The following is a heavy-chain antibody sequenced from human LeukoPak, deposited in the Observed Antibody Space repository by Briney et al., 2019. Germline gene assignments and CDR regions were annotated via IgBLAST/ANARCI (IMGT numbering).Heavy chain of an antibody. J-gene: IGHJ5*02. CDR1: GGSFCGYF. Sequence: SETLSDTCAGYGGSFCGYFWSGIRQPPGKGLEWIGEINHSGSTNYNPSLKSRVTISVDTSKNQFSLKLSSVTAADTAVYCCASYNWNSGTWGQGTLVTVSS. V-gene: IGHV4-34*01. CDR2: INHSGST. D-gene: IGHD1-7*01. CDR3: ASYNWNSGT.